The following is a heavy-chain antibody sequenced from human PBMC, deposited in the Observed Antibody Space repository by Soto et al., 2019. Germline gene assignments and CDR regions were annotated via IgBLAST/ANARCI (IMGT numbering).Heavy chain of an antibody. Sequence: QVQLQQWGAGLLKPSETLSLTCAVYGGSFSGYYWSWIRQPPGKGLEWTGEINHSGSTNYNPSLKSRVTISVDTSKNQFSLKLSSVTAADTAVYYCARRITMVRGVIYFDYWGQGTLVTVSS. D-gene: IGHD3-10*01. CDR3: ARRITMVRGVIYFDY. CDR1: GGSFSGYY. V-gene: IGHV4-34*01. J-gene: IGHJ4*02. CDR2: INHSGST.